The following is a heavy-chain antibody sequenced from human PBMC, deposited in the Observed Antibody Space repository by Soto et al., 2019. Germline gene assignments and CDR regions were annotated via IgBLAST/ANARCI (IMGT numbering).Heavy chain of an antibody. CDR3: AKDAGSSAYYYEY. Sequence: GGSLRLSCAASGFTFSSYAMSWVRQAPGKGLEWVSAISGSGGSTYYADSVKGRFTISRDISKNTLSLHMNSLRAEDTAVYFCAKDAGSSAYYYEYWGQGPLVTVSS. CDR2: ISGSGGST. CDR1: GFTFSSYA. J-gene: IGHJ4*02. V-gene: IGHV3-23*01. D-gene: IGHD3-16*01.